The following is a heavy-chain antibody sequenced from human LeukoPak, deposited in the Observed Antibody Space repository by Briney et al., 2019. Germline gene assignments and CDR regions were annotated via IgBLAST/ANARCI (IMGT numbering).Heavy chain of an antibody. D-gene: IGHD2-21*01. V-gene: IGHV4-39*01. CDR1: GGSISSSSYY. CDR3: ARVIPGAGYYYYYYMDV. Sequence: SETLSLTCTVSGGSISSSSYYWGWIRQPPGKGLEWIGSIYYSGSTYYNPSLKSRVTISVDTSKNQFSLKLSSVTAADTAVYYCARVIPGAGYYYYYYMDVWGKGTTVTVSS. CDR2: IYYSGST. J-gene: IGHJ6*03.